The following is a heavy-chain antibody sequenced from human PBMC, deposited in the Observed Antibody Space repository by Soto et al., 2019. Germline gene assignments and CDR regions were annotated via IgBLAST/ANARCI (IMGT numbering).Heavy chain of an antibody. D-gene: IGHD6-19*01. CDR1: GGSISSGDYY. CDR3: AAGHIAVAGTTTYFDY. Sequence: QVQLQESGPGLVKPSQTLSLTCTVSGGSISSGDYYWSWIRQPPGKGLEWIGYIYYSGSTYYNPSLKSRVTISVDTSKNQFSLKLSSVTAADTAVYYCAAGHIAVAGTTTYFDYWGQGTLVTVSS. J-gene: IGHJ4*02. V-gene: IGHV4-30-4*01. CDR2: IYYSGST.